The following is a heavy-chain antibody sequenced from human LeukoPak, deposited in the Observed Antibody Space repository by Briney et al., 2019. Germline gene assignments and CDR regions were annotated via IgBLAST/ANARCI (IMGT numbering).Heavy chain of an antibody. CDR2: ISGSGGST. CDR3: AKGSARSLDYYYGMDV. CDR1: GFTFSSYA. V-gene: IGHV3-23*01. J-gene: IGHJ6*02. D-gene: IGHD3-3*01. Sequence: GGSLRLSCAASGFTFSSYAMSWVRQAPGKGLEWVSAISGSGGSTYYADSVKGRFTISRDNSKNTLYVQMNSLRAEDTAVYYCAKGSARSLDYYYGMDVWGQGTTVTVSS.